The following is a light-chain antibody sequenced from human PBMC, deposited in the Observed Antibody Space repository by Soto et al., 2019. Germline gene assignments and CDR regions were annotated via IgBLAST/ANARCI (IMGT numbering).Light chain of an antibody. CDR3: QQRSNWPPIT. CDR1: QSVSSSY. J-gene: IGKJ5*01. Sequence: NVLTPSPGTLSLSSGDRATLSCMASQSVSSSYLAWYQQKPGQAPRLLIYGASSRATGIPARFSGSGSGTDFILTISSLEPEDFAVYYCQQRSNWPPITFGQGTRLEIK. CDR2: GAS. V-gene: IGKV3D-20*02.